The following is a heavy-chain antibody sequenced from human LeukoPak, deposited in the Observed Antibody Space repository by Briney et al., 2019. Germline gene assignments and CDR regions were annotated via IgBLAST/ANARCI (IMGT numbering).Heavy chain of an antibody. D-gene: IGHD5-24*01. CDR2: VKEDGSQK. V-gene: IGHV3-7*01. J-gene: IGHJ4*02. CDR1: GFTFSSYG. Sequence: PGGSLRLSCAASGFTFSSYGIHWVRQAPGKGLEWVANVKEDGSQKTYVDSVKGRFTISRDNAKNSLFLQMNNVRADDTAVYYCARYTYKHDCWGQGTLVTVSS. CDR3: ARYTYKHDC.